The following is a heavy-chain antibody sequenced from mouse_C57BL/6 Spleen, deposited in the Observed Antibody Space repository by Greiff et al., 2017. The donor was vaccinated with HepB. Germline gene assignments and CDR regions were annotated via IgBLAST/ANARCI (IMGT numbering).Heavy chain of an antibody. CDR2: IDPSDSET. Sequence: VQLQQPGAELVRPGSSVTLSCKASGYTFTSYWMHWVKQRPLQGLEWIGNIDPSDSETHYNPKLKDKATLTVDNSSSTAYMQLSSLTSEDSAVYYCARWVYYGNYGWYFDVWGTGTTVTVSS. J-gene: IGHJ1*03. V-gene: IGHV1-52*01. CDR3: ARWVYYGNYGWYFDV. CDR1: GYTFTSYW. D-gene: IGHD2-1*01.